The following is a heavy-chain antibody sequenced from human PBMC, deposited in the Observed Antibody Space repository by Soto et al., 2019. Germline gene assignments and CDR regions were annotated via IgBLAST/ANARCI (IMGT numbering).Heavy chain of an antibody. D-gene: IGHD3-10*01. CDR1: GYSFTSYW. CDR3: ARHYGSEPYYYYYYGMDV. CDR2: IYPGDSDT. V-gene: IGHV5-51*01. J-gene: IGHJ6*02. Sequence: GESLKISCKGSGYSFTSYWIGWVRQMPGKGLEWMGIIYPGDSDTRYSPSFQGQVTISADKSISTAYLQWSSLKASDTAMYYCARHYGSEPYYYYYYGMDVWGQGTTVTVSS.